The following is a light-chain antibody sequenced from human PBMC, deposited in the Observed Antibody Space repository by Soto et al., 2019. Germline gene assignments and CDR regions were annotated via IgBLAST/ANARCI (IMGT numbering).Light chain of an antibody. CDR1: LGISNH. Sequence: DIQLTQSPSAMSAPAGDRVTSTCRASLGISNHLVWFQQRPGKVPKRLIYDASSRQTGVPSRFSGSGSGTDFTLTISSLQPEDFAAYYCLQHTNFPLTFGQGTRLEIK. V-gene: IGKV1-17*03. CDR3: LQHTNFPLT. CDR2: DAS. J-gene: IGKJ5*01.